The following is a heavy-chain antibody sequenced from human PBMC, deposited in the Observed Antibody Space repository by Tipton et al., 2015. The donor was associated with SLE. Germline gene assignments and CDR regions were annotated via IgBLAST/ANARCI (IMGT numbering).Heavy chain of an antibody. J-gene: IGHJ4*02. V-gene: IGHV4-59*11. CDR2: IHHTGST. D-gene: IGHD3-10*01. CDR1: GGSISSHF. CDR3: TRGSYGAGNNDY. Sequence: TLSLTCTVSGGSISSHFWSWIRQPPGKGLEWIGYIHHTGSTNYNPSLESRLTISVDTSKNQFSLKLRSVTAADTAVYYCTRGSYGAGNNDYWGQGTLVTVSS.